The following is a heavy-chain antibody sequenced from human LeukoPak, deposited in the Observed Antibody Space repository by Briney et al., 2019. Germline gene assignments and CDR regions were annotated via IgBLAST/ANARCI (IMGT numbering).Heavy chain of an antibody. Sequence: TGGSLRLSCAASGFTFSSYAMSWVRQAPGKGLEWVSAISGSGGSTYYADSVKGRFTISRDNSKNTLYLQMNSLRAEDTAVYYCARAGAPAAAALDYWGQGTLVTVSS. CDR3: ARAGAPAAAALDY. J-gene: IGHJ4*02. D-gene: IGHD6-13*01. CDR2: ISGSGGST. CDR1: GFTFSSYA. V-gene: IGHV3-23*01.